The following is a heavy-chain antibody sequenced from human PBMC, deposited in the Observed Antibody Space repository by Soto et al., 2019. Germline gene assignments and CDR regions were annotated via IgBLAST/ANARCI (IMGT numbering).Heavy chain of an antibody. D-gene: IGHD3-10*01. CDR2: MNPNSGNT. Sequence: QVQLVQSGAEVKKPGASVKVSCKASGYTFTTYDITWVRLAPGQGLEWMGWMNPNSGNTGYAQKLQGRVTMTRNTSISTTYMELSSLRSEDTVVYYCASGSRIRGGYYFDAWGQGTLVTVSS. CDR1: GYTFTTYD. J-gene: IGHJ4*02. V-gene: IGHV1-8*01. CDR3: ASGSRIRGGYYFDA.